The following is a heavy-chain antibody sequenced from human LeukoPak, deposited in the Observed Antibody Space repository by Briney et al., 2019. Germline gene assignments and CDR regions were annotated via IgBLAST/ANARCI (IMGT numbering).Heavy chain of an antibody. J-gene: IGHJ4*02. Sequence: GRSLRLSCAASGFTFSGYGMHWVRQAPGKGLEWVAVISYDGSNKYYADSVKGRFTIAGDNSKSILYLQMNSLRADDTAVYYCAKDMHYDSSGYYGLQFDSWGQGTLVTVSS. V-gene: IGHV3-30*18. CDR1: GFTFSGYG. D-gene: IGHD3-22*01. CDR3: AKDMHYDSSGYYGLQFDS. CDR2: ISYDGSNK.